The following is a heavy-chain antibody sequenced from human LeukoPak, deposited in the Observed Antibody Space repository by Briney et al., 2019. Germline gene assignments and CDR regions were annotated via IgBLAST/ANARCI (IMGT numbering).Heavy chain of an antibody. V-gene: IGHV3-9*01. Sequence: SLRPSCVASGFTFGSYARNWVRQAPGRGLEWVSGISSESEHTTSAESRKGRLTMSRGHGKNSLFLRVNSLTTADTALYSCSKFIGFGITMFRVMHVWRKGTTVSISS. J-gene: IGHJ6*04. CDR1: GFTFGSYA. CDR2: ISSESEHT. CDR3: SKFIGFGITMFRVMHV. D-gene: IGHD3-10*01.